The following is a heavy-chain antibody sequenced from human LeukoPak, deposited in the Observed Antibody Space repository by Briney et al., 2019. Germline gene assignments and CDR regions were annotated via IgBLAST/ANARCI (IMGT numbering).Heavy chain of an antibody. Sequence: GGSLRLSCAASGFTVSNNYMAWVRQAPGKGLEWVSFIYSDDSTYYSDSVKGRFTISRDNSKNTLYLQMNSLRAEDTAVYYCARGRGYNSGWPYFDYWGQGTLVTVSS. V-gene: IGHV3-53*01. D-gene: IGHD6-19*01. CDR1: GFTVSNNY. CDR2: IYSDDST. J-gene: IGHJ4*02. CDR3: ARGRGYNSGWPYFDY.